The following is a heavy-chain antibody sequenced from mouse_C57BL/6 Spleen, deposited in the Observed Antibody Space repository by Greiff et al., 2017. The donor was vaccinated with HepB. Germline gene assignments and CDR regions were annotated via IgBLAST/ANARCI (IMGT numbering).Heavy chain of an antibody. CDR1: GYTFTSYW. V-gene: IGHV1-64*01. Sequence: VQLQQPGAELVKPGASVKLSCKASGYTFTSYWMHWVKQRPGQGLEWIGMIHPNSGSTNYNEKFESKATLTVDKSSSTAYMQLSSLTSEDSAVYYCARDYYGSSYKAYWGQGTLVTVSA. CDR3: ARDYYGSSYKAY. CDR2: IHPNSGST. J-gene: IGHJ3*01. D-gene: IGHD1-1*01.